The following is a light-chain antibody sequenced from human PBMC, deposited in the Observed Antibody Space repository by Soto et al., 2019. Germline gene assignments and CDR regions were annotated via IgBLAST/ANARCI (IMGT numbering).Light chain of an antibody. CDR1: QSVGSN. J-gene: IGKJ4*01. Sequence: ERVMTQSPATLSVSPGERATLYCRASQSVGSNLAWYQQKPGQAPRLLIYGASNRATGIPARFSGSVSGTEFTLTISSLQSEDVAVYFCQQYNNWPLNFGGGTKVDIK. CDR3: QQYNNWPLN. CDR2: GAS. V-gene: IGKV3-15*01.